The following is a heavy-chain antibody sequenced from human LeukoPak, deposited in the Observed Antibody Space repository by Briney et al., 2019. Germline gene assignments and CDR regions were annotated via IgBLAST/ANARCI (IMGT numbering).Heavy chain of an antibody. V-gene: IGHV3-21*01. CDR2: ISSSSTYI. D-gene: IGHD3-10*01. CDR1: GFIFSSYS. CDR3: AKSYNNPTVAIRVRGVIPYFDS. J-gene: IGHJ4*02. Sequence: GGSLRLSCAASGFIFSSYSMNWVRQAPGKGLEWVSSISSSSTYIYYADSVKGRFTISRDNAKNSLYLQMNSLRAEDTAVYYCAKSYNNPTVAIRVRGVIPYFDSWGQGSLVTVSS.